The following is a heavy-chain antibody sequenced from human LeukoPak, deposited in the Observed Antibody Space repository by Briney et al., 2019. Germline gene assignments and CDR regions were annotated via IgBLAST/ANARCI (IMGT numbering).Heavy chain of an antibody. Sequence: GSLRLSCAASGFTFTNYWMTWVRQAPGKGLEWVANINKDGSEKQYVDSVKGRFTISRDNPKNSVYLQMSSLRVEDSAVYYCARDPVQDFDFWGQGIMVTVSS. CDR2: INKDGSEK. CDR3: ARDPVQDFDF. V-gene: IGHV3-7*01. J-gene: IGHJ4*02. CDR1: GFTFTNYW.